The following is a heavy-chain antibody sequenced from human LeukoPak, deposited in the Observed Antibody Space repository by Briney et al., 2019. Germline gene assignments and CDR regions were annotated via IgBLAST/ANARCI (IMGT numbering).Heavy chain of an antibody. V-gene: IGHV4-39*01. D-gene: IGHD3-22*01. CDR2: IYYSGST. J-gene: IGHJ4*02. Sequence: SETLSLTCTVSGGSISSTTSYWGWIRQPPGKGLEWIGSIYYSGSTHYNPSLRSRITISVDTSKNQFSLQLRSVTAADTAVYYCARNVSTGYFDYWGQGILVTVSS. CDR1: GGSISSTTSY. CDR3: ARNVSTGYFDY.